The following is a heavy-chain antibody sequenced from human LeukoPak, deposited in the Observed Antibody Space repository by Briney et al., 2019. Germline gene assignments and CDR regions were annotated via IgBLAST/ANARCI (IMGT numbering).Heavy chain of an antibody. CDR1: GYTFTGYY. V-gene: IGHV1-2*02. Sequence: ASVKVSCKACGYTFTGYYMHWVRLAPGQGLEWMGWINPNSGGTNYAQKFQGRVTMTRDTSISTAYMGLSRLRSDDTAVYYCARNPAPHYYGSGSYNYYYMDVWGKGTTVTISS. J-gene: IGHJ6*03. CDR2: INPNSGGT. CDR3: ARNPAPHYYGSGSYNYYYMDV. D-gene: IGHD3-10*01.